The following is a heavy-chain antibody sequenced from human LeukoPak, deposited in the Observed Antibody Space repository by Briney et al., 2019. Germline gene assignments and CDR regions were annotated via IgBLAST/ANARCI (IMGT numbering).Heavy chain of an antibody. CDR1: GGSISSYY. CDR3: ARDRIVVVPAATYNWFDP. D-gene: IGHD2-2*01. CDR2: IYTSGST. Sequence: SETLSLTCTVSGGSISSYYWSWIRQPAGKGLEWIGRIYTSGSTNYNPSLKSRVTMSVDTSKNQFSLKLSSVTAADTAVYYCARDRIVVVPAATYNWFDPWGQGTLVTVSP. J-gene: IGHJ5*02. V-gene: IGHV4-4*07.